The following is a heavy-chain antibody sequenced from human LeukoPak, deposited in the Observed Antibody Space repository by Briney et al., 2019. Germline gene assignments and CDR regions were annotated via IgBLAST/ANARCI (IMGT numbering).Heavy chain of an antibody. V-gene: IGHV3-9*01. CDR3: AKDYSSGRGLVDY. Sequence: GRSLRLSCAASGFTFDDYAMHWVRQAPGKGLEWVSGISWNSGSIGYADSAKGRFTISRDNAKNSLYLQMNSLRAEDTALYYCAKDYSSGRGLVDYWGQGTLVTVSS. CDR1: GFTFDDYA. J-gene: IGHJ4*02. CDR2: ISWNSGSI. D-gene: IGHD6-19*01.